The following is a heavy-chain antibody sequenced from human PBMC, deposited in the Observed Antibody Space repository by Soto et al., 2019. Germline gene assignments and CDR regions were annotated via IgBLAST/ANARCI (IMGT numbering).Heavy chain of an antibody. CDR3: ARVRTIAARHFDH. CDR2: IYYSGNT. V-gene: IGHV4-31*03. J-gene: IGHJ4*02. Sequence: QVQLQESGPGLVKPSQTLSLTCTVSGGSISSGSYYWSWIRQHPGKGLEWIGYIYYSGNTYYNPSLKSRVSISVDTSKNQFSLKVSSVTAADTAVYFCARVRTIAARHFDHWVQGTLVTVSS. CDR1: GGSISSGSYY. D-gene: IGHD6-6*01.